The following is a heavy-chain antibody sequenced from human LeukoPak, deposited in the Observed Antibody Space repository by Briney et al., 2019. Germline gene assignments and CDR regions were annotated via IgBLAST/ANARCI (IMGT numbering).Heavy chain of an antibody. J-gene: IGHJ5*02. V-gene: IGHV3-30*04. CDR2: ISYDGSNK. D-gene: IGHD2-15*01. Sequence: PGRSLRLSCAASGFTFSSYAMHWVRQAPGKGLEWVAVISYDGSNKYYADSVKGRFTISRDNSKKTLYLQMNSLRAEDTAVYYCADAPGLLRTFWFDPWGQGTLVTVSS. CDR3: ADAPGLLRTFWFDP. CDR1: GFTFSSYA.